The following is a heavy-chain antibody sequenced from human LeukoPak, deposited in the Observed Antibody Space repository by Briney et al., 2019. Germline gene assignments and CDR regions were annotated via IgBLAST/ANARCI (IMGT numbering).Heavy chain of an antibody. D-gene: IGHD4-17*01. CDR2: ISSSSSYI. CDR3: AKGSRYGEHYFDY. CDR1: GFTFSSYS. V-gene: IGHV3-21*04. J-gene: IGHJ4*02. Sequence: PGGSLRLSCAASGFTFSSYSMNWVRQAPGKGLEWVSSISSSSSYIYYADSVKGRFTISRDNAKNSLYLQMNSLRAEDMALYYCAKGSRYGEHYFDYWGQGTLVTVSS.